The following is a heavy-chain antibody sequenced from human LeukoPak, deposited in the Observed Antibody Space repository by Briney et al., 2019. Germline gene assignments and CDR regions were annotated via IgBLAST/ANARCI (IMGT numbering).Heavy chain of an antibody. V-gene: IGHV1-69*17. Sequence: ASVKVSCKASGGTFSNYAVSWVRQAPGQGLEWMGGIIPMFGITNYAQKFQGRVTITADKSTSTAYMELSSLRSEDTAVYFCARGYGSGEQFHFDFWGQGTLVTVSS. J-gene: IGHJ4*02. CDR3: ARGYGSGEQFHFDF. CDR1: GGTFSNYA. D-gene: IGHD3-10*01. CDR2: IIPMFGIT.